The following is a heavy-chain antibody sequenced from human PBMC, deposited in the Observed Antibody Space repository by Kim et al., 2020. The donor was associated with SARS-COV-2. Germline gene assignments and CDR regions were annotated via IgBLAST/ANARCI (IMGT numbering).Heavy chain of an antibody. J-gene: IGHJ4*02. D-gene: IGHD5-18*01. CDR3: PRDGIHWGYRNFFDH. Sequence: GGSLRLSCAASGFTFSHYAMHWVRQAPGKGLEWVAVISYGGSDKNYADSVKGRFTISRDNSKSTLYLQMNRLRAEDAALYYCPRDGIHWGYRNFFDHWGQGALVTVSS. CDR1: GFTFSHYA. CDR2: ISYGGSDK. V-gene: IGHV3-30-3*01.